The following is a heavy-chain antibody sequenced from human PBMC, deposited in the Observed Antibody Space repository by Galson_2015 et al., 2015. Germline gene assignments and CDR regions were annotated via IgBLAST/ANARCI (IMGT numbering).Heavy chain of an antibody. J-gene: IGHJ4*02. CDR1: GFTFSSYA. CDR2: ISARDGGT. D-gene: IGHD2-21*01. Sequence: SLRLSCAASGFTFSSYAMSWVRQAPGKGLEWVSVISARDGGTYYADSVKGRFTISRDNFKNMLYVQMNKLRAADTSVYYCARGFAHSFDYWGQGTLVTVSS. V-gene: IGHV3-23*01. CDR3: ARGFAHSFDY.